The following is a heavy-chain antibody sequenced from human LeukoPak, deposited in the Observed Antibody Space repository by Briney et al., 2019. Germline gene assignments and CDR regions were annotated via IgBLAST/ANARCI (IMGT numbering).Heavy chain of an antibody. CDR2: IYYSGST. V-gene: IGHV4-39*07. CDR3: ARERLGVAVHPGSWFDP. CDR1: GGSISSSSYY. J-gene: IGHJ5*02. Sequence: SETLSRTCTVSGGSISSSSYYWGWIRQPPGKGLEWIGSIYYSGSTYYNPSLKSRVTISVDTSKNQFSLKLSSVTAADTAVYYCARERLGVAVHPGSWFDPWGQGTLVTVSS. D-gene: IGHD6-19*01.